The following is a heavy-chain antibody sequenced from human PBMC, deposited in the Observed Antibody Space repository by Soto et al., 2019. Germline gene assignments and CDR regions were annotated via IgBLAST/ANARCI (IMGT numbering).Heavy chain of an antibody. CDR2: IIPILGIA. V-gene: IGHV1-69*02. Sequence: QVQLVQSGAEVKKPGSSVKVSCKASGGTFSSYTISWVRQAPGQGLEWMGRIIPILGIANYAQKFQGRVTITADKSXSTAYMELSSLRSEDTAVYYCARAAGYCPPSPRMDVWGQGTTVTVSS. CDR3: ARAAGYCPPSPRMDV. CDR1: GGTFSSYT. D-gene: IGHD6-13*01. J-gene: IGHJ6*02.